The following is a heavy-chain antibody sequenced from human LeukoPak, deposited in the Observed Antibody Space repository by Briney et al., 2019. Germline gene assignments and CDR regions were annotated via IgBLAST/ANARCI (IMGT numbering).Heavy chain of an antibody. Sequence: ASVKVSCKASGGTFSSYAISWVRQAPGQGLEWMGGIIPIFGTANYAQKFQGRVTITADKSTSTAYMELSSLRSEDTAVYYCARAIDDILTGGYYFDYWGQGTLVTVSS. CDR3: ARAIDDILTGGYYFDY. V-gene: IGHV1-69*06. CDR1: GGTFSSYA. CDR2: IIPIFGTA. J-gene: IGHJ4*02. D-gene: IGHD3-9*01.